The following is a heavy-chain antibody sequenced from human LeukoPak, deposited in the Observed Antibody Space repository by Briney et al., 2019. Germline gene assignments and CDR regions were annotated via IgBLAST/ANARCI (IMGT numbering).Heavy chain of an antibody. CDR2: INSDGSGT. V-gene: IGHV3-74*01. CDR1: GFTFNNYW. Sequence: GGSLRLSCAASGFTFNNYWMHWVRQAPGKGLVWVSHINSDGSGTSYADSVKGRFTISRDNAKNTLYLQMNSLRAEDTAVYYCARDLTVTNWFDPWGLGTLVTVSS. D-gene: IGHD4-17*01. CDR3: ARDLTVTNWFDP. J-gene: IGHJ5*02.